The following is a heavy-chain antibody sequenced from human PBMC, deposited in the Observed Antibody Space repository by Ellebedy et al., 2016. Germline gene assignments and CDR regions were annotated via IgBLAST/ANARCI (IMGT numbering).Heavy chain of an antibody. CDR3: ARDGSSGWYRYFDY. Sequence: GESLKISCAASGFTFSNAWMNWVRQAPGKGLVWVSRINSDGSSTSYADSVKGRFTISRDNARNTLYLQMNSLRAEDTAVYYCARDGSSGWYRYFDYWGQGTLVTVSS. V-gene: IGHV3-74*01. CDR2: INSDGSST. CDR1: GFTFSNAW. D-gene: IGHD6-19*01. J-gene: IGHJ4*02.